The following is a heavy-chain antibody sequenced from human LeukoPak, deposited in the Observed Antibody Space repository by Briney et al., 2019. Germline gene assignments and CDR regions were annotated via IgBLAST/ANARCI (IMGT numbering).Heavy chain of an antibody. V-gene: IGHV1-46*01. CDR1: GYTFTSYY. J-gene: IGHJ3*02. Sequence: ASVKVSCKASGYTFTSYYMHWVRQAPGQGLEWMGIINPSGGSTSYAQKFQGGVTMTRDMSTSTVYMELSSLRSEDTAVYYCARDLSSSSWGVGAFDIWGQGTMVTVSS. CDR3: ARDLSSSSWGVGAFDI. CDR2: INPSGGST. D-gene: IGHD6-13*01.